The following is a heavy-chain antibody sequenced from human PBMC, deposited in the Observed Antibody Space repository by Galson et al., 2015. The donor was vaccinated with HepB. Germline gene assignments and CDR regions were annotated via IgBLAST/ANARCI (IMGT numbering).Heavy chain of an antibody. CDR1: GYTFTSYG. V-gene: IGHV1-18*01. CDR3: ARDFRPTDYYYYGMDV. Sequence: SVKVSCKASGYTFTSYGISWVRQAPGQGLEWMGWISAYNGNTNYAQKLQGRVTVTTDTSTSTAYMELRSLRSDDTAVYYCARDFRPTDYYYYGMDVWGQGTTVAVSS. J-gene: IGHJ6*02. CDR2: ISAYNGNT.